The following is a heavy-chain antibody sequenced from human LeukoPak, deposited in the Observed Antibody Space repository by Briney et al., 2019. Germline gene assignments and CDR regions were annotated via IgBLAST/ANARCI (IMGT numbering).Heavy chain of an antibody. CDR1: GYTFTGYY. J-gene: IGHJ4*02. CDR2: INPNSGGT. D-gene: IGHD2-8*01. CDR3: ARGDVGVYFDY. Sequence: ASVKVSCKASGYTFTGYYMHWVRQAPGQGLEWMGWINPNSGGTKYAQKFQGWVTMTRDTSISTAFMELRSLRSDDTAVYYCARGDVGVYFDYWGQGTLVTVSS. V-gene: IGHV1-2*04.